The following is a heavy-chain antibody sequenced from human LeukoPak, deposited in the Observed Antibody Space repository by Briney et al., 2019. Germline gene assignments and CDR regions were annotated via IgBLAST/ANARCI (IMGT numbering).Heavy chain of an antibody. D-gene: IGHD6-19*01. CDR2: ISHSGSST. CDR3: ACSGPYSNGGVMTDY. Sequence: GGSLRLSCAASRFSFSNHAMNWVRQAPGKGLEWISLISHSGSSTYYADSVKGRFTISRDNSKNTLSLQMNSLRAEDTAVYYCACSGPYSNGGVMTDYWGQGTLVTVSS. J-gene: IGHJ4*02. V-gene: IGHV3-23*01. CDR1: RFSFSNHA.